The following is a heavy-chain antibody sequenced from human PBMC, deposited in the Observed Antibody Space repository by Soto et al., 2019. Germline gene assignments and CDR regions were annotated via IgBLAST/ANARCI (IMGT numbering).Heavy chain of an antibody. D-gene: IGHD4-17*01. CDR1: GFTVTSNS. V-gene: IGHV3-53*04. CDR3: ARSYGGDYGFDV. J-gene: IGHJ3*01. CDR2: IYADGTT. Sequence: EVQLVESGEGLAQPGGSLRLTCAASGFTVTSNSMTWVRQAPGKGLECVSVIYADGTTDYAYSVKGRFTISRHNSRISLYLQMKSMRGEDTAFYYCARSYGGDYGFDVWGQGTLVAVSS.